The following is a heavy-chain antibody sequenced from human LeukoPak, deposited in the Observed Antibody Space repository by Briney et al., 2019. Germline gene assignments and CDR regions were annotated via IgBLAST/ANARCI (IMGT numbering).Heavy chain of an antibody. CDR1: GYTFTSYG. CDR3: ARDGFMVATFHYYGMDV. CDR2: ISAYSGNT. Sequence: ASVKVSCKASGYTFTSYGISWVRQAPGQGLEWMGWISAYSGNTNYAQKLQGRVTMTTDTSTSTAYMELRSLRSDDTAVYYCARDGFMVATFHYYGMDVWGQGTTVTVSS. D-gene: IGHD5-12*01. V-gene: IGHV1-18*01. J-gene: IGHJ6*02.